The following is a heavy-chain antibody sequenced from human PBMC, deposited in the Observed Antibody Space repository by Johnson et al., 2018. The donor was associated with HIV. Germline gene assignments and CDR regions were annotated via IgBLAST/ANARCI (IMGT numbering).Heavy chain of an antibody. CDR3: AKEDRPWRPDAFDI. D-gene: IGHD2-15*01. CDR2: ISGGGSAI. V-gene: IGHV3-11*04. CDR1: GFTFSDYY. Sequence: QVQLVESGGGVVQPGGSLRLSCAASGFTFSDYYMSWIRQAPGKGLEWISYISGGGSAIYYADSVRGRFTISRDNAKNSLYLQMNSLRAEDTAVYYCAKEDRPWRPDAFDIWGHGTMVTVSS. J-gene: IGHJ3*02.